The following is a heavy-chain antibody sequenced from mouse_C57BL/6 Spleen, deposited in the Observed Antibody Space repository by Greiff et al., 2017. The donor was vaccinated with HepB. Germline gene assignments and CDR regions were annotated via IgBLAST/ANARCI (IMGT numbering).Heavy chain of an antibody. CDR3: ARGGDGWAWFAY. CDR2: ISDGGSYT. Sequence: EVQLQESGGGLVKPGGSLKLSCAASGFTFSSYAMSWVRQTPEKRLEWVATISDGGSYTYYPDNVKGRFTISRDNAKNNLYLQMSHLKSEDTAMYYCARGGDGWAWFAYWGQGTLVTVSA. J-gene: IGHJ3*01. D-gene: IGHD2-3*01. V-gene: IGHV5-4*01. CDR1: GFTFSSYA.